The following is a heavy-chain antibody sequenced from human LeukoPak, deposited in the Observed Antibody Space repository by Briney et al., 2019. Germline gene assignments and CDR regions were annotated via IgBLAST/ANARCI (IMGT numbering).Heavy chain of an antibody. D-gene: IGHD2-2*01. V-gene: IGHV1-69*06. CDR2: IIPIFGTA. J-gene: IGHJ6*03. Sequence: ASAKVSCKASGGTFSSYAISWVRQAPGQGLEWMGGIIPIFGTANYAQKFQGRVTITADKSTSTAYMELSSLRSEDTAVYYCARVPQYQLLRFYYYYYMDVWGKGTTVTVSS. CDR3: ARVPQYQLLRFYYYYYMDV. CDR1: GGTFSSYA.